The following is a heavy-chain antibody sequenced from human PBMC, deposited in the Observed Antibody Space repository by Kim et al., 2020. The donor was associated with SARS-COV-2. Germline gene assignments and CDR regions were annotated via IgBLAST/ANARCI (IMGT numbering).Heavy chain of an antibody. V-gene: IGHV3-23*01. CDR3: ATTEFDY. CDR2: ISDDGRHT. CDR1: GFKFSTYD. J-gene: IGHJ4*02. Sequence: GGSLRLSCATSGFKFSTYDMIWVRQAPGKGLEWVSSISDDGRHTFYSDSLTGRFTISRDNSKNTLYLQMNSLRAEDTAVYYCATTEFDYWGQGTLVTVSS.